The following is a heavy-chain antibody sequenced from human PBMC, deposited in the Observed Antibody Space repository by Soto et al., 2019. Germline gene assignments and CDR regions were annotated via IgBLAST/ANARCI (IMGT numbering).Heavy chain of an antibody. D-gene: IGHD3-22*01. CDR2: SNPEDGET. CDR3: GTVPPKFQKDYYDSSDFLEYFDY. CDR1: GYTLTETS. J-gene: IGHJ4*01. Sequence: ASVKVSCKVSGYTLTETSIHWVRQAPGIGLEWMGGSNPEDGETIYAQKDQGRVIMTEDTSTDTAYMELSSLRSEDTAVYFSGTVPPKFQKDYYDSSDFLEYFDYWGHGTLVTVSS. V-gene: IGHV1-24*01.